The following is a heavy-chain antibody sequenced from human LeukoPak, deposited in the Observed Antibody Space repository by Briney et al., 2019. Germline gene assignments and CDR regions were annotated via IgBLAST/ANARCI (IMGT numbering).Heavy chain of an antibody. V-gene: IGHV3-30*18. CDR2: ISCDGSNK. J-gene: IGHJ4*02. D-gene: IGHD2-2*01. CDR1: GFTFSSYG. CDR3: AKASTFDY. Sequence: GRSLRLSCAASGFTFSSYGMHWVRQAPGKGLEWVAVISCDGSNKYYADSVKGRFTISRDNSKNTLYLQMNSLRAEDTAVYYCAKASTFDYWGQGTLVTVSS.